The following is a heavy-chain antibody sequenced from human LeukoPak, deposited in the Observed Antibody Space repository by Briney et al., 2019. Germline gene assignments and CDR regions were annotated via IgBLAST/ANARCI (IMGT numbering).Heavy chain of an antibody. V-gene: IGHV3-48*01. CDR1: GFTFSSYS. Sequence: GGSLRLSCAASGFTFSSYSMNWVRQAPGKGLEWVSYISSSSSTIYYADSVKGRFTISRDNAKNSLYLQMNSLRAEDTAVYYCARAGSGPIVVADDAFDIWGQGTMVTVSS. CDR3: ARAGSGPIVVADDAFDI. D-gene: IGHD2-2*01. CDR2: ISSSSSTI. J-gene: IGHJ3*02.